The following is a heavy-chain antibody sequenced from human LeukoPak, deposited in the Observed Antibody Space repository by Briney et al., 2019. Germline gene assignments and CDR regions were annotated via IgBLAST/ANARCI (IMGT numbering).Heavy chain of an antibody. V-gene: IGHV3-30*18. CDR2: ISYDGSNK. Sequence: SLRLSCAASGFTFSSYGMHWVRQAPGKGLEWVAVISYDGSNKYYADSVKGRFTISRDNSKNTLYLQMNSLRAEDTAVYYCAKDLYDYVWGSPFDYWGQGTLVTVSS. CDR1: GFTFSSYG. D-gene: IGHD3-16*01. CDR3: AKDLYDYVWGSPFDY. J-gene: IGHJ4*02.